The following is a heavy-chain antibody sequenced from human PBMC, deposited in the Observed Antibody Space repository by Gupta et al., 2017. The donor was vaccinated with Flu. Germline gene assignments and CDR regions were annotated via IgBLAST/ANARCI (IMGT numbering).Heavy chain of an antibody. D-gene: IGHD3-22*01. CDR2: INWSGGST. J-gene: IGHJ4*02. CDR3: ARAVPLTYYYDSSGYYFDY. V-gene: IGHV3-20*01. Sequence: VQLVEFGGGVVRPGGSLRLFCAASGFTFDDYGKSWVRQAPGKGLEWVSGINWSGGSTGYADSVKGRFTISRDNAKNSLYLQMNSLRAEDTALYHCARAVPLTYYYDSSGYYFDYWGQGTLVTGSS. CDR1: GFTFDDYG.